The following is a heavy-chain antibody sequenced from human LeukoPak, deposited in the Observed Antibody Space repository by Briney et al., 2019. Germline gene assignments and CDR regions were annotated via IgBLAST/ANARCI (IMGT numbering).Heavy chain of an antibody. Sequence: SVKVSCKASGYTLTSYGISWVRQAPGQGLEWMGGIIPIFGTANYAQKFQGRVTITADESTSTAYMELSSLRSEDTAVYYCARGIVVVPAAIHYYYYMDVWGKGTTATVSS. CDR1: GYTLTSYG. CDR3: ARGIVVVPAAIHYYYYMDV. J-gene: IGHJ6*03. D-gene: IGHD2-2*01. CDR2: IIPIFGTA. V-gene: IGHV1-69*13.